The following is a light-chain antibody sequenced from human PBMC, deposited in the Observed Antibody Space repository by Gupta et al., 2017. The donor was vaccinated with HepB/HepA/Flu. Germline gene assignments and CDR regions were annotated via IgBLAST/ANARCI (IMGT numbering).Light chain of an antibody. V-gene: IGLV2-14*03. Sequence: QSALTQPASVSGSPGQSIATSCTGTSSDIGAYNSVSWYQQHPGKAPQLIIYDVNNRPSGVSNRFSGSKSGNTAFLIISGLQAEDEADYFCGSYTRSSTWLFGGGTKVTVL. J-gene: IGLJ2*01. CDR1: SSDIGAYNS. CDR2: DVN. CDR3: GSYTRSSTWL.